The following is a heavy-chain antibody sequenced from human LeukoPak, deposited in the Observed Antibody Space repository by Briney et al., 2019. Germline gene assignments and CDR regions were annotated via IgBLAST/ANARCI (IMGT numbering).Heavy chain of an antibody. J-gene: IGHJ6*03. CDR2: IKPDGDEK. V-gene: IGHV3-7*03. D-gene: IGHD2-15*01. CDR3: AKVLLRALDYMDV. Sequence: GGSLRLSCAASGFTFSTYCMTWLRQTPGKGLEWVANIKPDGDEKYYVDSVKGRFTISRDNAKNSLYLQMNNLRADDTAVYYCAKVLLRALDYMDVWGKGTTVTVSS. CDR1: GFTFSTYC.